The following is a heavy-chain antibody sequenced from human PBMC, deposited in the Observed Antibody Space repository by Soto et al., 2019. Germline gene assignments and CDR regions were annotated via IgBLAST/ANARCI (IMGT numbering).Heavy chain of an antibody. D-gene: IGHD5-12*01. CDR3: ATTIGYSYYYYGMDV. CDR2: ISAYNGDT. J-gene: IGHJ6*02. V-gene: IGHV1-18*01. Sequence: QVQLVQSGAEVTKPGASVKVSCKASGYTLTSYGISWVRQAPGQGLEWMGWISAYNGDTNYAQSLQGRVTMTTDTSTTTAYMELRSLRSDDTAVYYCATTIGYSYYYYGMDVWGQGTTVTVYS. CDR1: GYTLTSYG.